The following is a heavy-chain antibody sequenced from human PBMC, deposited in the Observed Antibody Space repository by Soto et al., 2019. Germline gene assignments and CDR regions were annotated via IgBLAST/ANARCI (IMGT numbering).Heavy chain of an antibody. J-gene: IGHJ4*02. CDR3: ARVFGSGTQSAFFFDY. CDR1: GYTFTSSG. CDR2: ISAYNVNT. D-gene: IGHD3-10*01. V-gene: IGHV1-18*04. Sequence: QVQLVQSGGELKKPGASVKVSCKASGYTFTSSGISWVRQAPGQGLEWMGWISAYNVNTNYGQKFQGRVTMTTDTSTSTAYMELRSLRSDDTAVYYCARVFGSGTQSAFFFDYWGQGTLVTVSS.